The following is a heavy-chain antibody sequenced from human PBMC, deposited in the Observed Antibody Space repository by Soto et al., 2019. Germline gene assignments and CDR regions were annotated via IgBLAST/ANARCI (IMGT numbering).Heavy chain of an antibody. CDR3: ERGVTTGPNDAFDI. J-gene: IGHJ3*02. CDR1: GFTFSSYA. V-gene: IGHV3-23*01. D-gene: IGHD4-17*01. CDR2: ISGSGGST. Sequence: EVQLLESGGGLVQPGGSLRLSCAASGFTFSSYAMSWVRQAPGKGLEWVSAISGSGGSTYYADSVKGRFTISRDNYKKTLYLQMNSLIAEDTAVYNCERGVTTGPNDAFDIWGQGTMVTVSS.